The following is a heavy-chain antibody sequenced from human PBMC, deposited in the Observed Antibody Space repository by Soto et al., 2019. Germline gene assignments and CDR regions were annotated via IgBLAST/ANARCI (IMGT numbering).Heavy chain of an antibody. CDR3: AKGDNLGPKTGYAFDP. Sequence: SQTLSLTCAISGDSVPSNTASWNWIRQSPSRGLEWLGRTYFRSKWYTDYAVSVKSRIIINPDTSNNQFSLQLNSVTPEDTAVYFCAKGDNLGPKTGYAFDPWGQGIMVTVSS. CDR1: GDSVPSNTAS. J-gene: IGHJ5*02. CDR2: TYFRSKWYT. V-gene: IGHV6-1*01. D-gene: IGHD5-12*01.